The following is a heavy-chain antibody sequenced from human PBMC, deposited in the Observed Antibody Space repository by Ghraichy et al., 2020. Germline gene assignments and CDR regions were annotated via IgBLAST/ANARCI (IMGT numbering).Heavy chain of an antibody. CDR1: GFTFSSYW. CDR2: IKQDGSEK. J-gene: IGHJ5*02. V-gene: IGHV3-7*01. D-gene: IGHD3-10*01. CDR3: ARGLSVQGVKNWFDP. Sequence: GESLNISCAASGFTFSSYWMSWVRQAPGKGLEWVANIKQDGSEKYYVDSVKGRFTISRDNAKNSLYLQMNSLRAEDTAVYYCARGLSVQGVKNWFDPGGQGTLVTVSS.